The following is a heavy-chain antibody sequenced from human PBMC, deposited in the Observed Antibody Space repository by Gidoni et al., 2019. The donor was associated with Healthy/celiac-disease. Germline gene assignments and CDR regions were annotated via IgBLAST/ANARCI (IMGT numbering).Heavy chain of an antibody. D-gene: IGHD1-26*01. CDR1: GFTFSSYS. CDR2: ISISSSYI. CDR3: ARDSDSGSYLNWFDP. V-gene: IGHV3-21*01. J-gene: IGHJ5*02. Sequence: EVQLVESGGGLVKPGGSLRLSGAASGFTFSSYSMNWVRQAPGKGLEWVSSISISSSYISYADSVNGRFTISRDNAKNSLYLQMNSLRAEDTAVYYCARDSDSGSYLNWFDPWGQGTLVTVSS.